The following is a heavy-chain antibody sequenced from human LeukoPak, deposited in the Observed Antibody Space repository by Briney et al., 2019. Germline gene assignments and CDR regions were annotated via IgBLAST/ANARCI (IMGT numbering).Heavy chain of an antibody. D-gene: IGHD1-14*01. Sequence: SETLSLTCTVSGGSVSSGSYYWSWIGQPPGKGLEWVGYIYYSGSTNYNPSLKSRVTISVDTSKNQFSLKLSSVTAADTAAYYCARNRRGDYYYGMDVWGKGTTVTVSS. V-gene: IGHV4-61*01. CDR2: IYYSGST. CDR1: GGSVSSGSYY. J-gene: IGHJ6*04. CDR3: ARNRRGDYYYGMDV.